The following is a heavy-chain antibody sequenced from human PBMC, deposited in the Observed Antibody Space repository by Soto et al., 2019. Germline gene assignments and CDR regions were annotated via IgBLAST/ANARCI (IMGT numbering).Heavy chain of an antibody. CDR1: GYTFTSYG. Sequence: ASVKVSCKASGYTFTSYGISWVRQAPGQGLEWMGWISAYNGNTNYAQKLQGRVTMTTDTSTSTAYMELRSLRSDDTAVYYCARDPDYDYLWGTYFDYWGQGTLVTVSS. CDR2: ISAYNGNT. CDR3: ARDPDYDYLWGTYFDY. J-gene: IGHJ4*02. D-gene: IGHD3-16*01. V-gene: IGHV1-18*01.